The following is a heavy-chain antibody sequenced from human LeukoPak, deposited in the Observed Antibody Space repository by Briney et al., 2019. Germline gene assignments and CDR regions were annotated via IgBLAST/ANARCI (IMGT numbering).Heavy chain of an antibody. CDR3: ARDIPTKSLWFGELLSAENFDY. J-gene: IGHJ4*02. V-gene: IGHV4-59*01. D-gene: IGHD3-10*01. CDR2: IYYTGST. Sequence: SETLSLTCGVSGGAITNYYWNWIRQAPGKGLEWLGYIYYTGSTTYNPSVKSRITISLDTSKKQISLKLRSVTAADTAVYYCARDIPTKSLWFGELLSAENFDYWGQGTLVTVSS. CDR1: GGAITNYY.